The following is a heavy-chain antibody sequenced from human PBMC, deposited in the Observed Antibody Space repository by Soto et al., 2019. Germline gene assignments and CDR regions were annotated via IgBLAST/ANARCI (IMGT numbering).Heavy chain of an antibody. Sequence: QVQLQESGPGLVKPSQTLSLTCIVSGGSISSNGYYWNWIRQHPGKGLEWIGYIYHSGSTYYNPSLGSRATISLDTSKSRFSLNLSSVTVADTAMYYCARDGGTAMVLDPWGQGILVTVSS. CDR1: GGSISSNGYY. CDR2: IYHSGST. D-gene: IGHD5-18*01. CDR3: ARDGGTAMVLDP. V-gene: IGHV4-31*03. J-gene: IGHJ5*02.